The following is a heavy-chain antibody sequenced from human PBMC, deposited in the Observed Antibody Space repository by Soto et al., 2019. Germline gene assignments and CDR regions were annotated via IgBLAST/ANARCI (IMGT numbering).Heavy chain of an antibody. V-gene: IGHV3-23*01. J-gene: IGHJ4*02. Sequence: PXGCLRLSCEASGFTFSSYSMSWVRQAPGKGLEWVSGISGSGGSTYYADSVKGRFTISRDNSKNTLYLQVNSLGADDTAVYYCAKDQNFWSGYVDVWGQGTLVTVSS. CDR3: AKDQNFWSGYVDV. CDR2: ISGSGGST. CDR1: GFTFSSYS. D-gene: IGHD3-3*01.